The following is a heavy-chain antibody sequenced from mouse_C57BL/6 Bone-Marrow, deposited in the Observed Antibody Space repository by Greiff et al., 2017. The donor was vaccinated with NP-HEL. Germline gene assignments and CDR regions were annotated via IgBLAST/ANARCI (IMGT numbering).Heavy chain of an antibody. CDR1: GYTFTDYY. CDR2: INPNNGGT. V-gene: IGHV1-26*01. Sequence: EVQLQQSGPELVKPGASVKISCKASGYTFTDYYMNWVKQSHGKSLEWMGDINPNNGGTSYNQKFKGKATLTVDKSSSTAYMELRSLTSEDSAVYYCASGWDYDEFAYWGQGTLVTVSA. J-gene: IGHJ3*01. CDR3: ASGWDYDEFAY. D-gene: IGHD2-4*01.